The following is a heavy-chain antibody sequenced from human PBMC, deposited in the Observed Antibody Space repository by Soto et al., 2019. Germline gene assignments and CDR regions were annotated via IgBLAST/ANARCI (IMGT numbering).Heavy chain of an antibody. CDR1: GYTFTGYY. CDR3: ARAGSSSWYGRTDLNWFDP. Sequence: ASVKVSGKASGYTFTGYYMHWVRQAPGQGLEWMGWINPNSGGTNYAQKFQGWVTMTRDTSISTAYMELSRLRSDDTAVYYCARAGSSSWYGRTDLNWFDPWGQGTLVTVSS. J-gene: IGHJ5*02. D-gene: IGHD6-13*01. V-gene: IGHV1-2*04. CDR2: INPNSGGT.